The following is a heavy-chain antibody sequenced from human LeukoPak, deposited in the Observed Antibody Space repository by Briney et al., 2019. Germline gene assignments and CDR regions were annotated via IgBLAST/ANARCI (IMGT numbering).Heavy chain of an antibody. J-gene: IGHJ4*02. CDR3: ARSLVGAIHEIFDY. V-gene: IGHV1-18*01. CDR1: GYTFTSYG. CDR2: ISAYNGNT. Sequence: ASVKVSCKASGYTFTSYGISWVRQAPGQGLEWMGWISAYNGNTNYAQELQGRVTMTTDTSTSTAYMELRSLRSDDTAVYYCARSLVGAIHEIFDYWGQGTLVTVSS. D-gene: IGHD1-26*01.